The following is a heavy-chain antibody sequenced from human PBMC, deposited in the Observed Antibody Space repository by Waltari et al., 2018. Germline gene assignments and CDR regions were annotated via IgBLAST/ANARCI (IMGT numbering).Heavy chain of an antibody. CDR1: GFAFSSNA. J-gene: IGHJ1*01. CDR2: IYAGGNT. V-gene: IGHV3-23*03. CDR3: AKDSLFLSGSYFRH. D-gene: IGHD1-26*01. Sequence: EVQLLESGGGFVQPGGSLRLSCAASGFAFSSNAMSGVRLAPGKGLEWVSVIYAGGNTYYADSVKGRFNISRDNSKNTVYLQMNGLRGEDTGLYYCAKDSLFLSGSYFRHWGLGTLVTVSS.